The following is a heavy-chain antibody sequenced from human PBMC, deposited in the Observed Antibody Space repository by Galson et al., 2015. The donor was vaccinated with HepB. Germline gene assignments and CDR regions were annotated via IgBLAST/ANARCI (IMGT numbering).Heavy chain of an antibody. D-gene: IGHD7-27*01. J-gene: IGHJ2*01. CDR3: VGILSDWGNDCFDL. CDR2: ITSSSSHM. CDR1: GFTFSSYS. Sequence: SLRLSCAGSGFTFSSYSMAWVRQAPGKGLEWVSSITSSSSHMYYADSVKGRFTISRDNAKNSLYLQMNSLRADDTALYYCVGILSDWGNDCFDLWGRGTMVSVSS. V-gene: IGHV3-21*01.